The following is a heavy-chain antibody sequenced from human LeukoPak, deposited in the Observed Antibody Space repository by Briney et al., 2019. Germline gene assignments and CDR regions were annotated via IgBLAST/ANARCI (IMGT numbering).Heavy chain of an antibody. CDR3: ARVVSSAGSSVNPYYFDY. D-gene: IGHD6-6*01. CDR2: IIPIFGTA. V-gene: IGHV1-69*05. J-gene: IGHJ4*02. CDR1: GGTFSSYA. Sequence: SVKVSCTASGGTFSSYAISWVRQAPGQGLEWMGGIIPIFGTANYAQKFQGRVTITTDESTSTAYMELSSLRSEDTAVYYCARVVSSAGSSVNPYYFDYWGQGTLATVSS.